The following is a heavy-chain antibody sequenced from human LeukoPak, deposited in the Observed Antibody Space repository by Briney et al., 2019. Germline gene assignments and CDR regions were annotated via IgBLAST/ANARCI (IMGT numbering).Heavy chain of an antibody. CDR3: ASGTPYYFDY. V-gene: IGHV1-69*13. CDR1: GYTFTSYG. J-gene: IGHJ4*02. Sequence: ASVKVSCKASGYTFTSYGISWVRQAPGQGLEWMGGIIPIFGTANYAQKFQGRVTITADESTSTAYMELSSLRSEDTAVYYCASGTPYYFDYWGQGTLVTVSS. CDR2: IIPIFGTA.